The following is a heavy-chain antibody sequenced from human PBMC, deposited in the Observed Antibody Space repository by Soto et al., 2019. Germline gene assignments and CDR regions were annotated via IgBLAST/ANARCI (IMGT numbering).Heavy chain of an antibody. D-gene: IGHD4-17*01. J-gene: IGHJ4*02. V-gene: IGHV4-59*01. CDR1: AGSISNYY. Sequence: SETLSLTCTVSAGSISNYYCTWIRQPPGKGLEWIGYIYYSGSTNYNPSLKSRVTISVDTSKNQFSLKLISVTAADTAVYYCAKLTWADYGGIFDFWGQGTLVTVSS. CDR2: IYYSGST. CDR3: AKLTWADYGGIFDF.